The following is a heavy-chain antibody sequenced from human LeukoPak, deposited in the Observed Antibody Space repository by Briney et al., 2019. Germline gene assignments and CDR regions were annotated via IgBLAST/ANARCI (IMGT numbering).Heavy chain of an antibody. CDR2: MNPNSGNT. D-gene: IGHD6-19*01. Sequence: ASVKVSCKASGYTFTSYDINWVRQATGQGLEWMGWMNPNSGNTGYAQKFQGRVTITRNTSISTAYMELSSLRSEDTAVYYCARGRQWLGSDTYYYYYMDVWGKGTTVTISS. CDR1: GYTFTSYD. J-gene: IGHJ6*03. CDR3: ARGRQWLGSDTYYYYYMDV. V-gene: IGHV1-8*03.